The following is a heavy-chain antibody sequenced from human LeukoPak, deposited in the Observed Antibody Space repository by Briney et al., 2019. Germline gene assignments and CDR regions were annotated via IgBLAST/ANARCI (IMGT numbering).Heavy chain of an antibody. CDR1: GFTFSSYA. CDR3: ARTAASDAFDI. D-gene: IGHD6-13*01. CDR2: ISVSGGGT. J-gene: IGHJ3*02. V-gene: IGHV3-23*01. Sequence: GGSLRLSCAASGFTFSSYAMTWVRQAPGKGLEWVSSISVSGGGTYYADSVKGRFTISRDNSNNTLYLQMNSLRAEDTAVYYCARTAASDAFDIWGQGTMVTASS.